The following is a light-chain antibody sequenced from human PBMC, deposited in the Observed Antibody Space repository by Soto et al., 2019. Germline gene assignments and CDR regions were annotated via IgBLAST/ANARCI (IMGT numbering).Light chain of an antibody. CDR1: QGVSSD. CDR2: DTS. J-gene: IGKJ4*01. Sequence: EIVMTQSPATLSVSPGERATLSCRASQGVSSDLVWYQQKAGQAPRLLIYDTSSRATSIPARFSGSGSGTEFSLTISSLQSEDSAVYHCQQYNKWPLTFGGGTKVDIK. V-gene: IGKV3-15*01. CDR3: QQYNKWPLT.